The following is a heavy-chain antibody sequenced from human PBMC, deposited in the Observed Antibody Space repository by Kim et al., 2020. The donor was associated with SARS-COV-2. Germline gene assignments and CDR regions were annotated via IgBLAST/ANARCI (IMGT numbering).Heavy chain of an antibody. CDR2: IYSGGGT. CDR1: EFTVSSNH. V-gene: IGHV3-53*01. J-gene: IGHJ3*02. D-gene: IGHD6-19*01. CDR3: ARVLSVAGNDAFDI. Sequence: GGSLRLSCAASEFTVSSNHMSWVRQAPGKGLEWVSLIYSGGGTYYADSVKGRFTVSRDNSKNTLYLQMNSLRAEDTAVYYCARVLSVAGNDAFDIWGPGTMVTVSS.